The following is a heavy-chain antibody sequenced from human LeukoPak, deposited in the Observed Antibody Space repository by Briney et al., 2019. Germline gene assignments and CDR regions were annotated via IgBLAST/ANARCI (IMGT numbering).Heavy chain of an antibody. Sequence: GESLKISCKDSGYSFTSYWIGWVRQMPGKGLEWMGIIYPGDSDTRYSPSFQGQVTISADKSISTAYLQWSSLKASDTAMYYCARLPYYYGSGSYYKGWFDPWGQGTLVTVSS. CDR3: ARLPYYYGSGSYYKGWFDP. V-gene: IGHV5-51*01. CDR2: IYPGDSDT. D-gene: IGHD3-10*01. CDR1: GYSFTSYW. J-gene: IGHJ5*02.